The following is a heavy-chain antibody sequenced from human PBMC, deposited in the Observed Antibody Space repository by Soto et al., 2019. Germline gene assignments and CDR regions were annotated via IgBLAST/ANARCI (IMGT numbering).Heavy chain of an antibody. CDR2: IYSGGNP. CDR3: ARGPNSDC. J-gene: IGHJ4*02. D-gene: IGHD2-21*01. CDR1: GFSVGGNY. Sequence: GGSLRLSCAASGFSVGGNYMSWVRQAPGKGLELVSLIYSGGNPFYADSMKGRFTLSRDNSNNMLYLQMDSLRAEDTAVYYCARGPNSDCWGQGTLVTVSS. V-gene: IGHV3-53*01.